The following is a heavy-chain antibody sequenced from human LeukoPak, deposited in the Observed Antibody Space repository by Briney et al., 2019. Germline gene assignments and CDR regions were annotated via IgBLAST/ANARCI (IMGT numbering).Heavy chain of an antibody. CDR2: IYYSGAT. V-gene: IGHV4-39*01. CDR3: ARRTGMGYWYFDL. Sequence: SETLSLTCTVSGGSISSNSYNWAWIRQPPGKGLEWMGSIYYSGATYYNPSLKGRVTISVDASKNQFSLKLSSVTAADTAVYYCARRTGMGYWYFDLWGRGTLVTVSS. J-gene: IGHJ2*01. D-gene: IGHD2-8*02. CDR1: GGSISSNSYN.